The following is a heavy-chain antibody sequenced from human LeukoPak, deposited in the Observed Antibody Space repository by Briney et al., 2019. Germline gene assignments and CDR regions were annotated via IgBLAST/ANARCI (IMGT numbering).Heavy chain of an antibody. CDR1: GFTFSSYG. J-gene: IGHJ4*02. CDR2: ISYDGSNK. CDR3: ARANTMVRGAQDY. D-gene: IGHD3-10*01. Sequence: GGSLRLSCAASGFTFSSYGMHWVRQAPGKGLEWVAVISYDGSNKYYADSVKGRFTISRDNFKNTMYLQMNSLRGEDTAVYYCARANTMVRGAQDYWGQGTLVTVSS. V-gene: IGHV3-30*19.